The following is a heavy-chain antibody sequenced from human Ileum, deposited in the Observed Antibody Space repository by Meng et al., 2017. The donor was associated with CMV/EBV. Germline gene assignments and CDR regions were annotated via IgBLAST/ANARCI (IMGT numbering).Heavy chain of an antibody. CDR2: IYYTSST. Sequence: LLLKGAGPRVMQPATPLSPRVTAAAGSISSNLYWARTRPPPGKELDWSGSIYYTSSTNYNPSLKSRVTISGDTSKIQFSLNLNSVTAADTAVYYCARDPDIGDYPFDYWGQGILVTVSS. CDR3: ARDPDIGDYPFDY. J-gene: IGHJ4*02. D-gene: IGHD2-15*01. CDR1: AGSISSNLY. V-gene: IGHV4-39*07.